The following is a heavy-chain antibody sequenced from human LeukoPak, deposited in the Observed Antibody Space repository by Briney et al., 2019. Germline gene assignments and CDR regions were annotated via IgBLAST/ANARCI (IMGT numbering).Heavy chain of an antibody. V-gene: IGHV4-30-2*01. D-gene: IGHD1-7*01. CDR3: ARGTSPGAIYYYYGMDV. CDR2: IYHSGST. Sequence: SQTLSLTCAASGGSISSGGYSWSWIRQPPGKGLEWIGYIYHSGSTYYNPSLKSRVTISVDRSKNQFSLKLSSVTAADTAVYYCARGTSPGAIYYYYGMDVWGQGTTVTVSS. J-gene: IGHJ6*02. CDR1: GGSISSGGYS.